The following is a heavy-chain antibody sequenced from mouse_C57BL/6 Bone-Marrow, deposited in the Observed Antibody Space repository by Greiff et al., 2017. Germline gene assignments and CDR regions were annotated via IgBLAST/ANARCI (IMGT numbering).Heavy chain of an antibody. CDR2: IRSKSNNYAT. Sequence: EVKLVESGGGLVQPKGSLKLSCAASGFSFNTYAMNWVRPAPGKGLEWVARIRSKSNNYATYYADSVKDRFTISRDDSESMLYLQMNNLKTEDTAMYYCVRHLYYGNWGFAYWGQGTLVTVSA. CDR3: VRHLYYGNWGFAY. V-gene: IGHV10-1*01. D-gene: IGHD2-1*01. CDR1: GFSFNTYA. J-gene: IGHJ3*01.